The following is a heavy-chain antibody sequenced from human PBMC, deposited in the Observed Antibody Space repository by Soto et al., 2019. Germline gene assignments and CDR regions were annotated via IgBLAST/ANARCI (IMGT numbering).Heavy chain of an antibody. V-gene: IGHV1-69*12. CDR2: IIPIFGTA. J-gene: IGHJ6*02. CDR3: AREVAAGVYYYYGMDV. Sequence: VQLVQSGAEVNKPGSSVKVSCKASAGTFSSYAINWVQQAPGQGLEWRGGIIPIFGTADYAQKIQGRVTITAAESTSTAYMEGSSLSSEDTAGYYCAREVAAGVYYYYGMDVWGQGTTVTVSS. CDR1: AGTFSSYA. D-gene: IGHD6-19*01.